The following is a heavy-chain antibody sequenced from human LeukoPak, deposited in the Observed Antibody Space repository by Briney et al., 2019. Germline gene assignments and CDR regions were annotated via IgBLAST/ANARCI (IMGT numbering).Heavy chain of an antibody. Sequence: RGEPLKISCKASGSSFPTHGIGGVRQMHAKGLEGMQFIQPGSSDTPYSPSFQGQVTISADKSIRTAYLQWSRLKASDTAMYYCARYYDSSGYYPGGAFDIWGQGTMVTVYS. J-gene: IGHJ3*02. D-gene: IGHD3-22*01. V-gene: IGHV5-51*01. CDR2: IQPGSSDT. CDR3: ARYYDSSGYYPGGAFDI. CDR1: GSSFPTHG.